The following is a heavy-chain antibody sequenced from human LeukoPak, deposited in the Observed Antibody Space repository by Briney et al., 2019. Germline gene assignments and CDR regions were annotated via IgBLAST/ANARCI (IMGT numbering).Heavy chain of an antibody. Sequence: NAGGSLRLSCAASGFTFSSYSMNWVRQAPGKGLEWVSSISSSSSYIYYADSVKGRFTISRDNSKNTLDLQMNSLRAEDTAIYYCAKDRHEDYNGDHFDYWGQGALVTVSS. J-gene: IGHJ4*02. D-gene: IGHD3-10*01. CDR3: AKDRHEDYNGDHFDY. CDR1: GFTFSSYS. V-gene: IGHV3-21*04. CDR2: ISSSSSYI.